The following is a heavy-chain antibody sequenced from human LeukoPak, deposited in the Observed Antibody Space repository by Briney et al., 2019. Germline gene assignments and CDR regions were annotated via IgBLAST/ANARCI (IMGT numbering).Heavy chain of an antibody. CDR1: GGSISIYY. CDR3: AGLGAIQADASDI. V-gene: IGHV4-59*08. J-gene: IGHJ3*02. CDR2: ISYSGST. D-gene: IGHD1-26*01. Sequence: SETLSLTCTVSGGSISIYYWSWIRQPPGKGLEWIGYISYSGSTKYNPSLKSRVTISVDTSKNQFSLKLSSVTAADTAVYYCAGLGAIQADASDIWGQGTMVTVSS.